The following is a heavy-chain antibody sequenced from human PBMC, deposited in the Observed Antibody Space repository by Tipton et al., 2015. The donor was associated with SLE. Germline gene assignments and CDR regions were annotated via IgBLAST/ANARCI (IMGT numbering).Heavy chain of an antibody. J-gene: IGHJ4*02. Sequence: SLRLSCAASEFTVSSNYMTWVRQAPGKGLEWASVMYSGGSTYYADSVKGRFTISRDNSKNTLYLQMNSLRAEETAVYYCASGRGYSYGNYFDYWGQGTLVTVSS. D-gene: IGHD5-18*01. CDR2: MYSGGST. CDR1: EFTVSSNY. V-gene: IGHV3-66*02. CDR3: ASGRGYSYGNYFDY.